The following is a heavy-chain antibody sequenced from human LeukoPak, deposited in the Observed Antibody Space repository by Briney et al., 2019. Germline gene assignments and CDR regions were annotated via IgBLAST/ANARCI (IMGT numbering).Heavy chain of an antibody. CDR2: INHSGST. D-gene: IGHD2-21*02. J-gene: IGHJ3*02. V-gene: IGHV4-34*01. Sequence: SETLSLTCTVSGGSISSYYWSWIRQPPGEGLEWIGEINHSGSTNYNPSLKSRVTISVDTSKNQFSLKLSSVTAADTAVYYCARRNRVRNDSHIWGQGTMVTVSS. CDR3: ARRNRVRNDSHI. CDR1: GGSISSYY.